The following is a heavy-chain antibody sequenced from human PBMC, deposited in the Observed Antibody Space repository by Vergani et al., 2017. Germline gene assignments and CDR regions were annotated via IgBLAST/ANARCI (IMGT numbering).Heavy chain of an antibody. J-gene: IGHJ6*03. V-gene: IGHV3-9*01. CDR3: AKGPYSNFDYYYYYMDV. D-gene: IGHD4-11*01. CDR1: GFTFDDYA. Sequence: EVQLVESGGGLVQPGGSLRLSCAASGFTFDDYAMHWVRQAPGKGLEWVSGISWNSGSIGYADSVKGRFTISRDNAKNSLYLQMNSLRAEDTALYYCAKGPYSNFDYYYYYMDVWGKGTTVTVSS. CDR2: ISWNSGSI.